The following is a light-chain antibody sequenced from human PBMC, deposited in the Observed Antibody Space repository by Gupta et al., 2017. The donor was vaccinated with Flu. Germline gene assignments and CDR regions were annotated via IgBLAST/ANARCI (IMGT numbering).Light chain of an antibody. CDR3: SSYAGANGVL. Sequence: QSALTQPPSASGSPGQSVTISCTGTSSDVGGYNYVSWYQQHPGKAPRFLIHEVSERPAAVPGRFSGSKAGNTASLTVSGLQAEDEADYYCSSYAGANGVLFGGGTKLTV. CDR2: EVS. V-gene: IGLV2-8*01. J-gene: IGLJ2*01. CDR1: SSDVGGYNY.